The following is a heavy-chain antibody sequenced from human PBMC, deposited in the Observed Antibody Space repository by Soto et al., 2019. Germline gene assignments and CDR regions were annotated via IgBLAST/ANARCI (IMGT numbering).Heavy chain of an antibody. V-gene: IGHV1-69*01. CDR3: ARFGARLAPQGPYYYYYYGMDV. Sequence: QVQLVQSGAEVKKPGSSVKVSCKASGGTFSSYAISWVRQAPEQGLEWMGGIIPIFGTANYAQKFQGRVTITADESTSTAYMELSSLRSEDTAVYYCARFGARLAPQGPYYYYYYGMDVWGQGTTVTVSS. CDR1: GGTFSSYA. CDR2: IIPIFGTA. D-gene: IGHD2-15*01. J-gene: IGHJ6*02.